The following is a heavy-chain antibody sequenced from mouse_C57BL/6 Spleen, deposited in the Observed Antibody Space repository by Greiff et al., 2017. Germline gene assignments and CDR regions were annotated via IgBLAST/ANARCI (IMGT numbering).Heavy chain of an antibody. V-gene: IGHV1-18*01. D-gene: IGHD1-1*01. CDR2: INPNNGGT. J-gene: IGHJ1*03. CDR3: ARGRGDYYGSSYDWYFDV. Sequence: VQLQQSGPELVKPGASVKIPCKASGYTFTDYNMDWVQQSHGKSLEWIGDINPNNGGTNYNQKFKGKGTLTVDKSSSTAYMELRSLTSEDTAVYYCARGRGDYYGSSYDWYFDVWGTGTTVTVSS. CDR1: GYTFTDYN.